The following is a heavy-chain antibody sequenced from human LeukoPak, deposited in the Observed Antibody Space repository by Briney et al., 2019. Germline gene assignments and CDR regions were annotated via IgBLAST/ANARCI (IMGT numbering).Heavy chain of an antibody. J-gene: IGHJ4*02. CDR2: ISYDGSNK. D-gene: IGHD6-19*01. CDR3: ARVPRYSSGWYLN. CDR1: GFTFSSYA. V-gene: IGHV3-30-3*01. Sequence: GRSLRLSCAASGFTFSSYAMHWVRQAPGKGLEWVAVISYDGSNKYYADSVKGRFTISRDNSKNTLYLQMNSLRAEDTAVYYCARVPRYSSGWYLNWGQGTLVTVSS.